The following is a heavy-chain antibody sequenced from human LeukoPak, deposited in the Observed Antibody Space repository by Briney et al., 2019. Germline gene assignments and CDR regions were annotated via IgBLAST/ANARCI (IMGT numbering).Heavy chain of an antibody. CDR3: AREGVRRFVVVPAAHLYYGMDV. Sequence: PGGSLRLSCAASGFTFSDYYMSWIRQAPGKGLEWVSHISSSGSTIYYADSVKGRFTISRDNAKNSLYLQMNSLRAEDTAVYYCAREGVRRFVVVPAAHLYYGMDVWGQGTTVTVSS. V-gene: IGHV3-11*01. J-gene: IGHJ6*02. CDR1: GFTFSDYY. D-gene: IGHD2-2*01. CDR2: ISSSGSTI.